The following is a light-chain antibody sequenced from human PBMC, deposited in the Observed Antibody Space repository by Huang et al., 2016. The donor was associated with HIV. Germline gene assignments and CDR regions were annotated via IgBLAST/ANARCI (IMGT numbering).Light chain of an antibody. CDR3: QQYYSWPYT. Sequence: EIVMTQSPANLSVSPAKRATLSCRASQTVSTNLSWYQQKPGQAPRLISFAAATRATGTAARFSGSGSVTEFTLTISSLESEDFALYYCQQYYSWPYTFGQGTRLEIK. CDR2: AAA. CDR1: QTVSTN. J-gene: IGKJ2*01. V-gene: IGKV3-15*01.